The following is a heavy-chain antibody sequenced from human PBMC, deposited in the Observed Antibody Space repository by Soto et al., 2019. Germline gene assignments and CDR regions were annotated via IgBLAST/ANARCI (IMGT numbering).Heavy chain of an antibody. CDR3: ARGWRFDP. CDR2: INHSGTT. Sequence: SETLSLTCAVRGGSFSSYQWSWIRQTPGQGLEWIGEINHSGTTNYNPSFKSRVTLSVDTSKKEFSLKVTSVSAADTAIYYCARGWRFDPRGQGTLVTVSS. CDR1: GGSFSSYQ. V-gene: IGHV4-34*01. D-gene: IGHD3-3*01. J-gene: IGHJ5*02.